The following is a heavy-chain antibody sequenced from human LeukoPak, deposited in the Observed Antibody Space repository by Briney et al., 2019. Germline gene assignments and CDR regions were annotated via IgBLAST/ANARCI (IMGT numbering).Heavy chain of an antibody. CDR2: IWYDGSNK. Sequence: PGGSLRLSCAASGFTFSSYGMHWVRQAPGKGLEWVAVIWYDGSNKYYADSVKGRFTISRDNSKNTLYLQMNSLRAEDTAVYYCARAGIRFSNLDPEYYFDYWGQGTLVTVSS. V-gene: IGHV3-33*01. D-gene: IGHD3-3*01. CDR3: ARAGIRFSNLDPEYYFDY. J-gene: IGHJ4*02. CDR1: GFTFSSYG.